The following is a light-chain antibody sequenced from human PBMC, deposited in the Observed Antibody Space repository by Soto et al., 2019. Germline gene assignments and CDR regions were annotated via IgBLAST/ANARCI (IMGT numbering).Light chain of an antibody. Sequence: EVVLTQSPGTLSLSPGEGATLSCRASQSVSTSYLAWYQQKPGQAPRLLIYGASSRATGIPDRFSGSGSGTDFTLTISRLESEDFAVYYCQQYGTSPFTFGPGTKVDI. V-gene: IGKV3-20*01. CDR2: GAS. CDR3: QQYGTSPFT. CDR1: QSVSTSY. J-gene: IGKJ3*01.